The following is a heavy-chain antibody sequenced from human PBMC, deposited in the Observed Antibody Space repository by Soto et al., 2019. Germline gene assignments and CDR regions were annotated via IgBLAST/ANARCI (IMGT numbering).Heavy chain of an antibody. CDR2: IYSGGST. Sequence: PGGSLRLSCAASGFTVSSNYMSWVRQAPGKGLEWVSVIYSGGSTYYADSVKGRFTISRDNSKNTLYLQMNSLRDEDTAVYYCARGASLIAVAGTHFDYWGQGTLVT. CDR1: GFTVSSNY. J-gene: IGHJ4*02. V-gene: IGHV3-53*01. D-gene: IGHD6-19*01. CDR3: ARGASLIAVAGTHFDY.